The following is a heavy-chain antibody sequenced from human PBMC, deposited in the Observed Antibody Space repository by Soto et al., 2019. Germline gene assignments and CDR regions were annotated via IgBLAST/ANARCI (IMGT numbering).Heavy chain of an antibody. CDR1: GFSVSDNY. J-gene: IGHJ4*02. Sequence: EARLVDSGGGLVQAGGSLRITCAASGFSVSDNYMTWVRQAPGKGLEWISVIYRDGITYHSDSVKGRFIASRDNSQNTLDLQMNNFRVEDAAVYYCARVTHRGIRSDWWGRGALGTVAS. V-gene: IGHV3-66*01. D-gene: IGHD3-9*01. CDR2: IYRDGIT. CDR3: ARVTHRGIRSDW.